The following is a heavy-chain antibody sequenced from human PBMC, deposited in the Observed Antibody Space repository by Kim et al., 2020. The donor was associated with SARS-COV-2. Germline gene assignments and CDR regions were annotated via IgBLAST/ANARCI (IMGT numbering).Heavy chain of an antibody. CDR3: AKDGGIAAAGTFDP. Sequence: DSVRVRFTISRDNSKNALYLQMNSLRAEDTAVYYCAKDGGIAAAGTFDPWGQGTLVTVSS. J-gene: IGHJ5*02. D-gene: IGHD6-13*01. V-gene: IGHV3-23*01.